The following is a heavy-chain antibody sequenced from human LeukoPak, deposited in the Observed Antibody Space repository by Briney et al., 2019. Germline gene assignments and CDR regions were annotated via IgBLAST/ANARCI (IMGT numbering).Heavy chain of an antibody. CDR2: INHSGST. J-gene: IGHJ4*02. CDR3: ARAPSGLQADY. D-gene: IGHD2-21*02. V-gene: IGHV4-34*01. Sequence: SETLSLTCAVYGGSFSGYYWSWIRQPPGKGLEWIGEINHSGSTNYNPSLKSRVTISVDRSENQFSLKVTSVTAADTAVYYCARAPSGLQADYWGQGTLVTASS. CDR1: GGSFSGYY.